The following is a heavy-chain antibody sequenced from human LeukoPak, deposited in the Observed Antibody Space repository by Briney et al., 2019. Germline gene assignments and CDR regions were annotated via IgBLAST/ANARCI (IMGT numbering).Heavy chain of an antibody. CDR3: ARRSSSGYHTSSGHYYYYYYMDV. J-gene: IGHJ6*03. CDR1: GYRFASYW. D-gene: IGHD3-10*01. Sequence: GESLKISCKGSGYRFASYWIGWVRQMPGKGLEWMGIIYPGDSDTRYSPSFQGQVTISADKSISTAYLQWSSLKASDTAMYYCARRSSSGYHTSSGHYYYYYYMDVWGKGTTVTVSS. CDR2: IYPGDSDT. V-gene: IGHV5-51*01.